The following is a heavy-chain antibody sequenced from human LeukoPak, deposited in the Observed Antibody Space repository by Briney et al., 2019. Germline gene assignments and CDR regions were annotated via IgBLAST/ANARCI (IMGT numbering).Heavy chain of an antibody. J-gene: IGHJ4*02. CDR2: IYSGGST. Sequence: GGSLRLSCAASGFTVSSNYMSWVRQAPGKGLEWVSVIYSGGSTYYADSVKGRFTTSTDNSKNTLYLQMNSLRAEDTAVYYCARLTPNYGDYVRYWGQGTLVTVSS. V-gene: IGHV3-53*01. D-gene: IGHD4-17*01. CDR1: GFTVSSNY. CDR3: ARLTPNYGDYVRY.